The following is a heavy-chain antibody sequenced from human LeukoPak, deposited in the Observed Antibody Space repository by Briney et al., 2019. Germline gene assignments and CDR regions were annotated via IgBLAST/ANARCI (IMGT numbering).Heavy chain of an antibody. CDR2: IKSKTDGGTT. CDR1: GFTFSNAW. Sequence: GGSLRLAWAASGFTFSNAWMSWVRQAPGKWLEWVGRIKSKTDGGTTDYAAPVKGRFTTSRDDSKNTLYLQMNSLKTEDTAVYYCTTTPYGDYGPDYWGQGTLVTVSS. CDR3: TTTPYGDYGPDY. D-gene: IGHD4-17*01. V-gene: IGHV3-15*01. J-gene: IGHJ4*02.